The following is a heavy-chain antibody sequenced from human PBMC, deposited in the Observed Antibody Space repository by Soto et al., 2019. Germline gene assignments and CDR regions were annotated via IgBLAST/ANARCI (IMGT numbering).Heavy chain of an antibody. CDR3: ARDMSLEYCTNGVCHHRAEYFQH. D-gene: IGHD2-8*01. CDR2: IIPIFGTA. V-gene: IGHV1-69*13. CDR1: GGTFSSYA. Sequence: ASVKVSCKASGGTFSSYAISWVRQAPGQGLEWMGGIIPIFGTANYAQKFQGRVTITADESTSTAYMELSSLRSEDTAVYYCARDMSLEYCTNGVCHHRAEYFQHWGQGTLVTVSS. J-gene: IGHJ1*01.